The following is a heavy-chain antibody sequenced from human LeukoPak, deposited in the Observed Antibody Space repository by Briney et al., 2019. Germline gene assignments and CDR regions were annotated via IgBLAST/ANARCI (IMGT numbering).Heavy chain of an antibody. Sequence: GASVKVSCKASGSTFISYYIHWVRQAPGQGLEWMGGIIPIFGTANYAQKFQGRVTITADESTSTAYMELSSLRSEDTAVYCCAVDGDHAYDDAFDIWGQGTMVTVSS. CDR2: IIPIFGTA. CDR3: AVDGDHAYDDAFDI. CDR1: GSTFISYY. V-gene: IGHV1-69*13. D-gene: IGHD4-17*01. J-gene: IGHJ3*02.